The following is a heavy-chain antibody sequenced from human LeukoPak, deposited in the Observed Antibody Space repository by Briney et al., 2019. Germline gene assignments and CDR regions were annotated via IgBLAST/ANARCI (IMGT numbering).Heavy chain of an antibody. CDR2: ISSSSSYI. CDR1: GFTFSSYA. CDR3: ARDLGYSYGSDPYFDY. Sequence: PGGSLRLSCAASGFTFSSYAMSWVRQAPGKGLEWVSSISSSSSYIYYADSVKGRFTISRDNAKNSLYLQMNSLRAEDTAVYYCARDLGYSYGSDPYFDYWGQGTLVTVSS. J-gene: IGHJ4*02. V-gene: IGHV3-21*01. D-gene: IGHD5-18*01.